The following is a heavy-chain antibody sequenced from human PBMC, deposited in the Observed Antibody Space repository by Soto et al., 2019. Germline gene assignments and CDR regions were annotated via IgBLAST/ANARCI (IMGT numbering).Heavy chain of an antibody. CDR3: ARADSGYAHGYYYYGMDV. D-gene: IGHD5-12*01. J-gene: IGHJ6*02. CDR1: GFTFSSYS. Sequence: PGGSLRLSCAASGFTFSSYSMNWVRQAPGKGLEWVSYISSSSSTIYYADSVKGRFTISRDNAKNSLYLQMNRLRAEDTAVYYCARADSGYAHGYYYYGMDVWGQGTTVTVSS. CDR2: ISSSSSTI. V-gene: IGHV3-48*01.